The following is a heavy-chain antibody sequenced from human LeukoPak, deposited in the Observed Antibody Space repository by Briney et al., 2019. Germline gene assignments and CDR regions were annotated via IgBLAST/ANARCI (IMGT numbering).Heavy chain of an antibody. CDR1: GGSISSGDYY. V-gene: IGHV4-30-4*01. CDR3: ARGGSGSQYFDY. Sequence: SETLSLTCTVSGGSISSGDYYWSWVRQPPGKGLEWIGYIYYSGSSYYNPSLKSRVTISVDTSKNQLSLKLSSVTAADTAVYYCARGGSGSQYFDYWGQGTLVTVSS. CDR2: IYYSGSS. J-gene: IGHJ4*02. D-gene: IGHD1-26*01.